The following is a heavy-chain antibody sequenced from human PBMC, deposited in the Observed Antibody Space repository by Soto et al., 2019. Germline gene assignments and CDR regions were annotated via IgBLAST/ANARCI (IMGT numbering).Heavy chain of an antibody. J-gene: IGHJ6*02. V-gene: IGHV3-49*04. D-gene: IGHD3-10*01. Sequence: PGGSLGLSCTASGFTFGDYAMDWVRQAPGKGLEWVRFIRSKTHGGTPEYAASARGRFTISRDDSKGIVYLQMNSLKSEDTAVYYCTRAPATMVRRSISYSGMDVWGQGTTVTVSS. CDR2: IRSKTHGGTP. CDR3: TRAPATMVRRSISYSGMDV. CDR1: GFTFGDYA.